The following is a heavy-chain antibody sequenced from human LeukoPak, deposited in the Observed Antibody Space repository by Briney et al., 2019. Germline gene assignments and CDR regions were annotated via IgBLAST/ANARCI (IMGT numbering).Heavy chain of an antibody. CDR1: GGTFSSNA. CDR3: ARDSSEFRSLIPH. CDR2: IVPIFGTA. V-gene: IGHV1-69*13. D-gene: IGHD2-21*01. J-gene: IGHJ1*01. Sequence: ASVKVSCKASGGTFSSNAISWVRQAPGQGLEWMGGIVPIFGTAKYAQKFQGRVTITADESTSTVYMELSRLRSEDTAVYYCARDSSEFRSLIPHWGQGTLSPSPQ.